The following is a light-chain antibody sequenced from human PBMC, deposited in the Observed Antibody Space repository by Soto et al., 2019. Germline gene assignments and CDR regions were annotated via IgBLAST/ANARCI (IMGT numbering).Light chain of an antibody. J-gene: IGKJ4*01. Sequence: DIQMTQSPSSLSASVGDRVTITCQATHDIRIYLNWYQQRPGKAPRLLIYDVANLETGVPSRFSGSGSGTDFTLAISSLQPEDIATYYCQQYDNLPLTFGGGTKVEIK. CDR1: HDIRIY. CDR3: QQYDNLPLT. V-gene: IGKV1-33*01. CDR2: DVA.